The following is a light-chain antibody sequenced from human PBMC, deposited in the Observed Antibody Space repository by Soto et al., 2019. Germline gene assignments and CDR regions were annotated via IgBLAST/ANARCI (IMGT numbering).Light chain of an antibody. V-gene: IGKV3D-7*01. CDR2: GAS. CDR1: QSISSSY. Sequence: EVVLTQSPATLSLSPGEGATLSCRASQSISSSYLSWYQQKPGQAPRLLIYGASTRATGIPARFSGSGRGSGTDFTLTSSSLQPEDFAVYYCRQDYNLPITFGQGTRLEIK. CDR3: RQDYNLPIT. J-gene: IGKJ5*01.